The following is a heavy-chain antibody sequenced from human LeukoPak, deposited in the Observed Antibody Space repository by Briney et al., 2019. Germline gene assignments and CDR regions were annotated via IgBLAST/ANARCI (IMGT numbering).Heavy chain of an antibody. CDR1: GFSFSSYA. J-gene: IGHJ4*02. CDR2: ISGAGIST. Sequence: GGSLRLACAASGFSFSSYAMSWVRQAPGKGLEWVSAISGAGISTYHADSVKGRFTISRDNSKNTLYLQMNSLRAEDTAVYYCGKGEGYNPRALDYWGQGTLVTVSS. D-gene: IGHD5-24*01. V-gene: IGHV3-23*01. CDR3: GKGEGYNPRALDY.